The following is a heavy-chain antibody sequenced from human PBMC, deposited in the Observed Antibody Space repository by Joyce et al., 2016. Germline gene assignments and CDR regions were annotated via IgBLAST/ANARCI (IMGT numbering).Heavy chain of an antibody. J-gene: IGHJ6*02. D-gene: IGHD3-16*01. V-gene: IGHV1-69*12. CDR3: ARVGLGDERGHGMDV. Sequence: QVQLVQSGAEVKNPGSSVKVSCKASRGTFSSYALNWVRQAPGQGLEWMGGFIPIFGTTNCAQKCQGRVTITADAPTNTVYMELRSLKSDDTAVYYCARVGLGDERGHGMDVWGQGTTVTVSS. CDR1: RGTFSSYA. CDR2: FIPIFGTT.